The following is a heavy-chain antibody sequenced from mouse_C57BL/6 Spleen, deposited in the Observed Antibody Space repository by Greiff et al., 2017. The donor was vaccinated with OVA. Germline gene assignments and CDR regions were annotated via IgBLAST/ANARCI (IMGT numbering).Heavy chain of an antibody. V-gene: IGHV1-54*01. J-gene: IGHJ3*01. Sequence: QVQLQQSGAELVRPGTSVKVSCKASGYAFTNYLIEWVKQRPGQGLEWIGVINPGSGGSTSNEKFKGKATLTADKSSSTAYMQLSSLTSEDSAVYFCARPLYGSSSGFAYWGQGTLVTVSA. CDR1: GYAFTNYL. CDR3: ARPLYGSSSGFAY. D-gene: IGHD1-1*01. CDR2: INPGSGGS.